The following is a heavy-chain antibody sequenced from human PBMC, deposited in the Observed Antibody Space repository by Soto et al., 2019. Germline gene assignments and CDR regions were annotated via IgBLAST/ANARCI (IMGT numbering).Heavy chain of an antibody. V-gene: IGHV3-30*18. CDR3: AKAPFRRPYYFYGMDV. D-gene: IGHD3-10*01. J-gene: IGHJ6*02. Sequence: GGSLRLSCVASGFTFSDFGMHWVRQGPGKGLEWLAVISEDAETDFHADSVKGRFTVSRDNFKETLYLQMNSLTTDDSGVYFCAKAPFRRPYYFYGMDVWGQGTTVTVSS. CDR2: ISEDAETD. CDR1: GFTFSDFG.